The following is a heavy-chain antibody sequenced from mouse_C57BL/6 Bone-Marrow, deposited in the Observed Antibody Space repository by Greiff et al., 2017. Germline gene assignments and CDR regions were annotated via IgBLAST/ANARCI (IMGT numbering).Heavy chain of an antibody. V-gene: IGHV5-6*01. D-gene: IGHD1-1*01. Sequence: VQLKESGGDLVKPGGSLTLSCAASGFTFSSYGMSWVRQTPDKRLEWVATISSGGSYTYYPDSVKGRFTISRDNDKNTLYLQRSSLKSEDTAMYDSALLLRSMDDWGQGTSVTVSS. CDR1: GFTFSSYG. J-gene: IGHJ4*01. CDR2: ISSGGSYT. CDR3: ALLLRSMDD.